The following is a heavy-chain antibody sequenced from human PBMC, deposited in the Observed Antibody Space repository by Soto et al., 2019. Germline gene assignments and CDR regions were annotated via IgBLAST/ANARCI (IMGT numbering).Heavy chain of an antibody. Sequence: GVSLRLSCAASGFTFSSYDMSWVRQAPGKGLEWVSTILVDGRTFYVDSVKGRFTISRDSSQNTVYLQMNSLTVGDTALYYCAKATATGGGAFDICGQGTMVTVS. CDR3: AKATATGGGAFDI. D-gene: IGHD2-8*02. CDR1: GFTFSSYD. J-gene: IGHJ3*02. V-gene: IGHV3-23*01. CDR2: ILVDGRT.